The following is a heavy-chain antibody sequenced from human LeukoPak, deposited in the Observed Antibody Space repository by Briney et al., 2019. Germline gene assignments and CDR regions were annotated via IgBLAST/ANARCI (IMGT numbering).Heavy chain of an antibody. Sequence: GASVKVSCKASGYTFTSYYMHWVRQAPGQGLEWMGMINPSVGSTSYAQKFLGRVTMTRDMSTSTVYMELSSLRSEDTAVYYCARGHFRDYVDYATLHDTFDIWGLGTMVTVS. CDR3: ARGHFRDYVDYATLHDTFDI. CDR1: GYTFTSYY. J-gene: IGHJ3*02. V-gene: IGHV1-46*01. D-gene: IGHD4-17*01. CDR2: INPSVGST.